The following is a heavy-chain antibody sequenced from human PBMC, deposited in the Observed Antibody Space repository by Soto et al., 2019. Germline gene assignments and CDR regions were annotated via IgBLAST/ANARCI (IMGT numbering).Heavy chain of an antibody. V-gene: IGHV4-34*01. D-gene: IGHD5-12*01. CDR1: GGSFSGYY. Sequence: SETLSLTCAVYGGSFSGYYWSWIRQPPGKGLEWIGEINHSGSTNYNPSLKSRVTISVDTSKNRFSLKLSSVTAAGTAVYYCARVKRDIVATKRVSLYYGMDVWGQGTTVTVSS. J-gene: IGHJ6*02. CDR2: INHSGST. CDR3: ARVKRDIVATKRVSLYYGMDV.